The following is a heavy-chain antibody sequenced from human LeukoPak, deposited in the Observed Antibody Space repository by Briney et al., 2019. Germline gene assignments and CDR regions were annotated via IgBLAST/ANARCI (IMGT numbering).Heavy chain of an antibody. CDR1: GGSISSYY. Sequence: SETLSLTCTVSGGSISSYYWSWIRQPPGKGLEWIGYIYYSGSTNYNPSLKSRVTISVDTSKNQFSLKLSSVTAADTAVYYCARDPSHYYGSGSDRGFDYWGQGTLVTVSS. CDR2: IYYSGST. D-gene: IGHD3-10*01. CDR3: ARDPSHYYGSGSDRGFDY. V-gene: IGHV4-59*01. J-gene: IGHJ4*02.